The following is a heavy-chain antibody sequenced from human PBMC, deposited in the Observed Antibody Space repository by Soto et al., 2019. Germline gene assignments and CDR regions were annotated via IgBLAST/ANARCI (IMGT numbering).Heavy chain of an antibody. Sequence: ETLSRTCAVSGYSISSGYYGFCILQPPGKGLGWIGSIYRSGSTYYNPSLKSRVTISVDTSKNQFSLKLSSVTAADTAVYYCARDRRGSYSKWFDPWGQGTLVTVSS. D-gene: IGHD1-26*01. CDR3: ARDRRGSYSKWFDP. J-gene: IGHJ5*02. CDR2: IYRSGST. CDR1: GYSISSGYY. V-gene: IGHV4-38-2*02.